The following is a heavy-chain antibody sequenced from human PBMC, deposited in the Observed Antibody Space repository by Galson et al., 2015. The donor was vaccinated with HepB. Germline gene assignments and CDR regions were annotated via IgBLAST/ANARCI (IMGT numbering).Heavy chain of an antibody. Sequence: SLRLSCAASGFTFSSYSMNWVRQAPGKGLEWVSYISSSSSTIYYADSVKGRFTISRDNAKNSLYLQMNSLRDEDTAVYYCARTGYSYGNYYYYGMDVWGQGTTVTVSS. D-gene: IGHD5-18*01. CDR3: ARTGYSYGNYYYYGMDV. V-gene: IGHV3-48*02. J-gene: IGHJ6*02. CDR2: ISSSSSTI. CDR1: GFTFSSYS.